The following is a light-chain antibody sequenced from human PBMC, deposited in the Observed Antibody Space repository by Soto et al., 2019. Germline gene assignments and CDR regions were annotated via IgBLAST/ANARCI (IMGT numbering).Light chain of an antibody. CDR1: SSDIGGYNF. CDR2: DVN. Sequence: QSALTQPRSVSGSPGQSVTMSCTGTSSDIGGYNFVSWYQHHPGKAPKVMIYDVNQRPSGVPARFSGSKSGNTASLTISGLQTEDEADYYCCSYAGSFTYWVFGGGTKVTVL. CDR3: CSYAGSFTYWV. V-gene: IGLV2-11*01. J-gene: IGLJ3*02.